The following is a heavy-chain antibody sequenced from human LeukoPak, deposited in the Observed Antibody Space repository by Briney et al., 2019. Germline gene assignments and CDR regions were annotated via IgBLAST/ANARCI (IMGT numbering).Heavy chain of an antibody. Sequence: PGGSLRLSCAASGFTFSSYWMSWVRQAPGKGLEWVSYISSSGSTIYYADSVKGRFTISRDNAKNSLYLQMNSLRAEDTAVYYCARVGSGYSTFDPWGQGTLVTVSS. CDR3: ARVGSGYSTFDP. J-gene: IGHJ5*02. V-gene: IGHV3-48*04. CDR1: GFTFSSYW. CDR2: ISSSGSTI. D-gene: IGHD5-18*01.